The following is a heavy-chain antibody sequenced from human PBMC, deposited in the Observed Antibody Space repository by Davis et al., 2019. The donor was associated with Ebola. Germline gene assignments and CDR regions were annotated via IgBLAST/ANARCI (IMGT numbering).Heavy chain of an antibody. CDR3: ARAPTTVTRKNWFDP. CDR2: FDPEDGET. D-gene: IGHD4-17*01. V-gene: IGHV1-24*01. J-gene: IGHJ5*02. Sequence: ASVKVSCKVSGYTLTELSMHWVRQAPGKGLEWMGGFDPEDGETIYAQKFQGRVTMTTDTSTSTAYMELRSLRSDDTAVYYCARAPTTVTRKNWFDPWGQGTLVTVSS. CDR1: GYTLTELS.